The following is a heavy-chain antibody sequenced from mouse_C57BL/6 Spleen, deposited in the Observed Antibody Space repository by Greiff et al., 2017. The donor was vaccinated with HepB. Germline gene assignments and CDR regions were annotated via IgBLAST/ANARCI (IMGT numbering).Heavy chain of an antibody. CDR1: GYTFTSYW. CDR2: IYPTNGGT. D-gene: IGHD4-1*01. V-gene: IGHV1-53*01. Sequence: QVQLQQPGTELVKPGASVKLSCKASGYTFTSYWMHWVKQRPGQGLEWIGNIYPTNGGTNYNEKFKSKATLTVDKSSSTAYMQLSSLTSEDSAVYYCARGMGSRLGDYWGQGTSVTVSS. CDR3: ARGMGSRLGDY. J-gene: IGHJ4*01.